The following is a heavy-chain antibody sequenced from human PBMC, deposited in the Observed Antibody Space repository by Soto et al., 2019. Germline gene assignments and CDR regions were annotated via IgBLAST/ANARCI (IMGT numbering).Heavy chain of an antibody. CDR1: GFTFSGYG. CDR2: IEPDGSEK. J-gene: IGHJ4*02. D-gene: IGHD3-3*01. Sequence: GGSLRLSCAASGFTFSGYGMTWVRQAPGKGLEWVASIEPDGSEKYYVDSVKGRFTISRDNAKNSLYLQMDSLTAEDTAVYYCVRYEWCQGTLVTVS. CDR3: VRYE. V-gene: IGHV3-7*01.